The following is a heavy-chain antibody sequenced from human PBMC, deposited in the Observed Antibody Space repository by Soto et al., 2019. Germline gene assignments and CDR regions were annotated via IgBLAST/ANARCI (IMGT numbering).Heavy chain of an antibody. Sequence: SETLSLTCTVSGGSISSYYWSWIRQPPGKGLEWIGSIYYSGSTNYNPSLKSRVTISVDTSKNQFSLKLSLVTAADTAVYSCARSYSYGSDYYYGMDVWGQGTTVTVSS. CDR2: IYYSGST. V-gene: IGHV4-59*08. CDR1: GGSISSYY. CDR3: ARSYSYGSDYYYGMDV. J-gene: IGHJ6*02. D-gene: IGHD5-18*01.